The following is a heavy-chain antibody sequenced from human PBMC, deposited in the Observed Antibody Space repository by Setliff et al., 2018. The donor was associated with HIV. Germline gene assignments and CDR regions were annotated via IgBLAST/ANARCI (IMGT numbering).Heavy chain of an antibody. CDR3: ARVDCSSTSCYRDYYYYMDV. Sequence: SETLSLTCAVYGGSFSDYYWSWIRQPPGKGLEWIGSIYYSGSTYYNPSLKSRVTISVDTSKNQFSLKLSSVTAADTAVYYCARVDCSSTSCYRDYYYYMDVWGKGTTVTVS. V-gene: IGHV4-34*01. CDR2: IYYSGST. J-gene: IGHJ6*03. D-gene: IGHD2-2*01. CDR1: GGSFSDYY.